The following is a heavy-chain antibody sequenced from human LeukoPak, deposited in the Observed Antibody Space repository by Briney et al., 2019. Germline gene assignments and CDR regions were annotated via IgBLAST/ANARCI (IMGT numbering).Heavy chain of an antibody. J-gene: IGHJ6*03. Sequence: GGSLRLSCTTSGFTFNTYSMSWVRQSPGKGLEWVSAINDDTPYYADSVKGRFTVSRDNSKDTLYLQLNSLRAEDTAVYYCAKDIAAAGTGYMDVWGKGTTVTVSS. D-gene: IGHD6-13*01. CDR3: AKDIAAAGTGYMDV. CDR2: INDDTP. V-gene: IGHV3-23*01. CDR1: GFTFNTYS.